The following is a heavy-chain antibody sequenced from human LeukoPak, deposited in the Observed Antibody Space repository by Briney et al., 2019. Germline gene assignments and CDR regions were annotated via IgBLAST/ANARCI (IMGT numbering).Heavy chain of an antibody. Sequence: PGGSLGLSCAAYGFTFSSHDMNWVRQAPGKGLDWVSYISNSGTTIYYADSVKGRFTISRDNAKNSLYLQMNSLRAEDTAVYYCARNTYSYDYWGQGTLVTVSS. CDR1: GFTFSSHD. D-gene: IGHD5-18*01. V-gene: IGHV3-48*03. CDR2: ISNSGTTI. CDR3: ARNTYSYDY. J-gene: IGHJ4*02.